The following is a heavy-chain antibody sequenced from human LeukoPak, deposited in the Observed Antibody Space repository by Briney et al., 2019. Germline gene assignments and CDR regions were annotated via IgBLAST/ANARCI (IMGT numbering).Heavy chain of an antibody. D-gene: IGHD3-22*01. CDR3: ARSARGDESAYYYMDH. Sequence: GGSLRLSCAATGFTFSNSWMSWVRQAPGKGLEWVANIKQDGSEKYYVDSVKGRFAVSRDNAINSLFLQMNRLRVEDTAVYFCARSARGDESAYYYMDHWGQGILVTVSS. CDR2: IKQDGSEK. V-gene: IGHV3-7*01. CDR1: GFTFSNSW. J-gene: IGHJ4*02.